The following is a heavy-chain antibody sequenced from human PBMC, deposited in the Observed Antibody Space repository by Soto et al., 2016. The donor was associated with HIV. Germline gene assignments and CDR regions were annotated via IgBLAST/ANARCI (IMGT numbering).Heavy chain of an antibody. V-gene: IGHV3-15*01. Sequence: EVQLVESGGGLVKPGGSLRLSCAASGFTFSNAWMSWVRQAPGKGLEWVGRIKSKTDGGTTDYAAPVKGRFTISRDDSKNTLYLQMNSLKTEDTAVYYCTTEYSSGWYGPAFDIWGQGTMVTVSS. D-gene: IGHD6-19*01. CDR2: IKSKTDGGTT. CDR3: TTEYSSGWYGPAFDI. CDR1: GFTFSNAW. J-gene: IGHJ3*02.